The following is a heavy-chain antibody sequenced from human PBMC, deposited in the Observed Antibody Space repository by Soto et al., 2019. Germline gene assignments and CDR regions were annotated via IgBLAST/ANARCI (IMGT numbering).Heavy chain of an antibody. CDR2: MNPNSGNT. Sequence: ASVKVSCKASGYTFTSYDINWVRQATGQGLEWMGWMNPNSGNTGYAQKFQGRVTMTRNTSISTAYMELSSLRSEDTAVYYCARGGGYDFWSGYFYYMDVWGKGTTVTVSS. J-gene: IGHJ6*03. CDR3: ARGGGYDFWSGYFYYMDV. D-gene: IGHD3-3*01. V-gene: IGHV1-8*01. CDR1: GYTFTSYD.